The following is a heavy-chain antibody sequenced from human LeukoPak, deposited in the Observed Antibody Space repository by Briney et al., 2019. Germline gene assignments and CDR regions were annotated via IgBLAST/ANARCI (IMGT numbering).Heavy chain of an antibody. Sequence: GGSLRLSCAASGFTFDDYAMHWVRQAPGKGLEWVSGISWNSGNIGYADSVKGRFTISRENAKNSLYLQMNSLRTEDTALYYCAREVSGCDYWGQGTLVTVSS. CDR2: ISWNSGNI. V-gene: IGHV3-9*01. J-gene: IGHJ4*02. D-gene: IGHD6-19*01. CDR3: AREVSGCDY. CDR1: GFTFDDYA.